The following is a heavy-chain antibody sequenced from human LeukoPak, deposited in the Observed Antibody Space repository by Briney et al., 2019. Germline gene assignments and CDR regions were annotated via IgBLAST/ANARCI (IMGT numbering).Heavy chain of an antibody. CDR1: GGSMSGHY. V-gene: IGHV4-59*11. CDR2: VFDSGNT. Sequence: SETLSLTCSVSGGSMSGHYWIWIRQPQGKGLEWIGYVFDSGNTNYNLSLKSRVAISFDTASNHFSLKLKSVTASDSGIYFCARSLGDDSWVALRGYYYMDVWGRGTTVTVSS. D-gene: IGHD3-3*01. J-gene: IGHJ6*03. CDR3: ARSLGDDSWVALRGYYYMDV.